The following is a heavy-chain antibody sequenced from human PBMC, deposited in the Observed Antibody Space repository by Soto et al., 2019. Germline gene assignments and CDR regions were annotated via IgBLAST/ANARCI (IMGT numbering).Heavy chain of an antibody. CDR2: VYWDDDK. D-gene: IGHD3-10*01. Sequence: QITLKESGPTLVKPTQTLTLTCSFSGFSLSSNGVGVGWIRQPPGKALDFLALVYWDDDKRYSPSLKSRLTITPAPSNIPVFLTMTNMDPVYTATSSCPLNFRGSGSYTGDRFDSWGQGTLVTVSS. CDR3: PLNFRGSGSYTGDRFDS. CDR1: GFSLSSNGVG. J-gene: IGHJ5*01. V-gene: IGHV2-5*02.